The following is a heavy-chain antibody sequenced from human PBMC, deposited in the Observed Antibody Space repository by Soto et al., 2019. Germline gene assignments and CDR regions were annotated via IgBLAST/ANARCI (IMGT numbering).Heavy chain of an antibody. CDR3: ARSSDDSSGPVAFDI. D-gene: IGHD3-22*01. V-gene: IGHV4-30-2*01. CDR2: IYHSGSP. Sequence: TLSLTCAVSGGSISSGGSSWSWIRQPPGKGLEWIGYIYHSGSPSYNPSLTSRVTMSEDRSKNQFSLKRSSVTAADMAVYYCARSSDDSSGPVAFDIWGQGTMVTVSS. CDR1: GGSISSGGSS. J-gene: IGHJ3*02.